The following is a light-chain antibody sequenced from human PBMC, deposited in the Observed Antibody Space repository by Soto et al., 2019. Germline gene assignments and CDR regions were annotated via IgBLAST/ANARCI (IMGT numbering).Light chain of an antibody. CDR1: SSDVGGYNY. J-gene: IGLJ2*01. CDR3: SSHTSSNTPVV. CDR2: DVS. V-gene: IGLV2-14*03. Sequence: QSALTQPASVSGSPGQSITISCTGTSSDVGGYNYVSWYQLHPGKAPKLMIYDVSNRPSGVSDRFSGSKSGYTASLTVSGLQAEDEADYYCSSHTSSNTPVVFGGGTKLTVL.